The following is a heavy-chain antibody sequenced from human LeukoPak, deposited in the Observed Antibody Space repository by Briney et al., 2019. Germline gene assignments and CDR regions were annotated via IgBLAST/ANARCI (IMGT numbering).Heavy chain of an antibody. CDR2: INPNSGGT. V-gene: IGHV1-2*02. J-gene: IGHJ6*02. CDR1: GHTFTCNY. D-gene: IGHD3-3*01. Sequence: ASVKVSCKASGHTFTCNYMHWVRQAPGQGLGWMGWINPNSGGTNYAQKFQGRVTMTRDTSISTAYMELSRLRSDDTAVYYCAREFYYDFWSGYYGARSDYYYYYGMDVWGQGTTVTVSS. CDR3: AREFYYDFWSGYYGARSDYYYYYGMDV.